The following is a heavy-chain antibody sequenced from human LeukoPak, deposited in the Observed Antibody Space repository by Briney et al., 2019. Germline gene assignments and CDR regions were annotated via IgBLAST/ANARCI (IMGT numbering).Heavy chain of an antibody. V-gene: IGHV3-7*01. CDR2: IKQDGSEK. CDR3: ARDRGYGFDY. Sequence: PGGSLRLSCAASGFTFSSYRMSWVRQAPGKGLEWVANIKQDGSEKYYVDSVKGRFTISRDNAKNSLYLQMNSLRAEDTAVYYCARDRGYGFDYWGQGTLVTLSS. D-gene: IGHD5-18*01. CDR1: GFTFSSYR. J-gene: IGHJ4*02.